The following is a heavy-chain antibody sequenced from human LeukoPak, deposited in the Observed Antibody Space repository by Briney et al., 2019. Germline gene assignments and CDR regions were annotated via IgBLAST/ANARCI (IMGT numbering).Heavy chain of an antibody. V-gene: IGHV3-53*01. CDR3: ASVDMVRGAFYYYYGMDV. CDR1: GFTVSSNY. Sequence: GGSLRLSCAASGFTVSSNYMSWVRQAPGKGLEWVSVIYSGGSTYYADSVKGRFTISRDNSKNTLYLQMNSLRAEDMAVYYCASVDMVRGAFYYYYGMDVWGQGTTVTVSS. CDR2: IYSGGST. D-gene: IGHD3-10*01. J-gene: IGHJ6*02.